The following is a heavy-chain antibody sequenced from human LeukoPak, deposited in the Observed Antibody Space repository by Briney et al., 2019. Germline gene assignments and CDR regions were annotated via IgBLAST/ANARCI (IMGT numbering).Heavy chain of an antibody. V-gene: IGHV3-7*01. CDR1: GFTFSSYW. D-gene: IGHD2-2*01. CDR3: ARDKVDIVVVPAKESDYKYYYFMDV. CDR2: IKQDGSEN. Sequence: GGSLRLSCTASGFTFSSYWMSWVRQAPGKGLEWVANIKQDGSENNYVDSVKGRFSISRDNAKNSLYLQMNCLRAEDTAVYYCARDKVDIVVVPAKESDYKYYYFMDVWGKGTTVTVSS. J-gene: IGHJ6*03.